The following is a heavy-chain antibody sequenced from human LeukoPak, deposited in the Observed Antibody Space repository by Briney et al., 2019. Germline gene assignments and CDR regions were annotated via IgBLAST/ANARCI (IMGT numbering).Heavy chain of an antibody. J-gene: IGHJ4*02. D-gene: IGHD4-23*01. CDR2: ISSSGSDI. CDR1: GFTFSSYE. V-gene: IGHV3-48*03. CDR3: ARDRGVYGGNSYRFDY. Sequence: PGGSLRLSCAASGFTFSSYEMNWVRQAPGKGLEWVSYISSSGSDIYYADSVKGRFTISRDNAKNSLYLQMNSLRVEDTALYYCARDRGVYGGNSYRFDYWGQGTLVTVSS.